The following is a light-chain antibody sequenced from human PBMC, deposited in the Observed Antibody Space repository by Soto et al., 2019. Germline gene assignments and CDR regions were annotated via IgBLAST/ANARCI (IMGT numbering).Light chain of an antibody. J-gene: IGKJ1*01. V-gene: IGKV3-11*01. Sequence: EVVLTQSPATLSLSPGERATLSCRASQSVSTFLAWYQQKPGQAPRLLIYDASNRATGIPARFSGSGSGTDFTLTISSLEPEDYAVYYCQQCDNWPPKWTFGQGTKVEIK. CDR2: DAS. CDR3: QQCDNWPPKWT. CDR1: QSVSTF.